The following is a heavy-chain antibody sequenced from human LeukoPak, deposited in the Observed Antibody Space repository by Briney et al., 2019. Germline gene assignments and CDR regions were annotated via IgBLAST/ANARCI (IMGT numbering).Heavy chain of an antibody. J-gene: IGHJ6*02. D-gene: IGHD6-13*01. CDR2: IKQDGSEK. V-gene: IGHV3-7*01. Sequence: GGSLRLSCAASGFTFSSYWMGWVRQAPGKGLEWVANIKQDGSEKYYVDSVKGRFTISRDNAKNSLYLQMNSLRAEDTAVYYCARDKGYSSSWSYYYYYGMDVWGQGTTVTVSS. CDR3: ARDKGYSSSWSYYYYYGMDV. CDR1: GFTFSSYW.